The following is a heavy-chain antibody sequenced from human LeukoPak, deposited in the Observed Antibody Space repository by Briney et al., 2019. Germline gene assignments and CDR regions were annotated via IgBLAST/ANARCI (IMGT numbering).Heavy chain of an antibody. D-gene: IGHD3-9*01. CDR1: GGSISSSSYY. CDR2: LYYSVST. J-gene: IGHJ4*02. Sequence: PSETLSLTCTVSGGSISSSSYYWGWIRQPPGKGLEWIGTLYYSVSTYYNPSLKSRVAISVDTSKNQFSLKLSSVTAADTAVYYCARAVGSFDWLPLFDYWGQGTLVTVSS. CDR3: ARAVGSFDWLPLFDY. V-gene: IGHV4-39*01.